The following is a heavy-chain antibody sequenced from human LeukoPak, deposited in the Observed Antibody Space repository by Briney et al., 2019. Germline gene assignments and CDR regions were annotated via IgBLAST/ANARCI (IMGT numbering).Heavy chain of an antibody. CDR3: ARGRIAGHNWFDP. V-gene: IGHV3-30*03. CDR1: GFTLSSCG. J-gene: IGHJ5*02. D-gene: IGHD6-13*01. CDR2: ISYDGSNK. Sequence: GGSLRLSCAASGFTLSSCGTHWVRQAPGKGLEWVAVISYDGSNKYYADFVKGRFTISRDNSKNTLYLQMNSLRAEDTAVYYCARGRIAGHNWFDPWGQGTLVTVSS.